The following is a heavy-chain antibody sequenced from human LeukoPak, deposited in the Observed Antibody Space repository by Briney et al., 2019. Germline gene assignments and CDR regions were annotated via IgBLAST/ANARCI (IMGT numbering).Heavy chain of an antibody. CDR3: AKVRQFTAATGTGLDY. CDR1: GFTFSYYG. D-gene: IGHD6-13*01. Sequence: GGSLRLSCAASGFTFSYYGMHWVRQAPGKGLDWVAVIWHDGSLKYYADSVRGRFTISRDNSSNTVYLQMNSLRAEDTAVYYCAKVRQFTAATGTGLDYWGQGTLVTVSS. J-gene: IGHJ4*02. V-gene: IGHV3-33*06. CDR2: IWHDGSLK.